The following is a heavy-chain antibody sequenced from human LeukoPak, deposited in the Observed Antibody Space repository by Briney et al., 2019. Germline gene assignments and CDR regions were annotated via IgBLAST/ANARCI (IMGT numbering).Heavy chain of an antibody. Sequence: GGSLRLSCVVSEFTTHYWLNWVRQSPGKGLEWVGFIRSKAYGGTTEYAASVKGRFTISRDDSKSIAYLQMNSLKTEDTAVYYCTRWVQLWAPEYWGQGTLVTVSS. D-gene: IGHD5-18*01. J-gene: IGHJ4*02. V-gene: IGHV3-49*04. CDR3: TRWVQLWAPEY. CDR2: IRSKAYGGTT. CDR1: EFTTHYW.